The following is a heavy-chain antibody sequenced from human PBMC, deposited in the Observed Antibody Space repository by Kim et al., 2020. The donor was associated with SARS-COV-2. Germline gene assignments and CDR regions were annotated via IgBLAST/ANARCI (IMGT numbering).Heavy chain of an antibody. CDR3: AKHYCGGGSCYSYFDY. D-gene: IGHD2-15*01. CDR2: IYSGDSST. V-gene: IGHV3-23*03. Sequence: GGSLRLSCAASGFTFSSFAMSWVRQAPGKGLEWVSFIYSGDSSTYYAESVKGRFTISRDNSKNTLYLQMNSLRAEDTAVYYCAKHYCGGGSCYSYFDYWGQGTLVTVSS. CDR1: GFTFSSFA. J-gene: IGHJ4*02.